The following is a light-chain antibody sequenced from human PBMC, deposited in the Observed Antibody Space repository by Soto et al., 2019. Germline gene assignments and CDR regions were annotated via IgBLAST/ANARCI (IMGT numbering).Light chain of an antibody. J-gene: IGKJ1*01. CDR3: LQYGSLPRT. Sequence: EIVLTQSPGTLSLSPGERATLSCRASYTVSNNYLAWYQQKPGQAPRLLIYDASGRATRIPHRFSGSGSGTDFPLTISKLEPEDFVVYFCLQYGSLPRTFGQGTMVSIK. CDR1: YTVSNNY. V-gene: IGKV3-20*01. CDR2: DAS.